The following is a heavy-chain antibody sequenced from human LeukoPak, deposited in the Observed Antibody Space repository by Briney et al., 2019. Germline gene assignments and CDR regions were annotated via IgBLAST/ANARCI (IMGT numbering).Heavy chain of an antibody. D-gene: IGHD1-14*01. J-gene: IGHJ4*02. V-gene: IGHV3-33*01. CDR3: TRYNNDHFDY. CDR1: GFTFGDYG. Sequence: GGSLRLSCAGSGFTFGDYGMHWFRQTPGKGLEWVAVIAYDGSRAFYADSVKGRFTISRDNSKNTMSVQMDDLRAEGTAVYYCTRYNNDHFDYWGQGTLVTVSS. CDR2: IAYDGSRA.